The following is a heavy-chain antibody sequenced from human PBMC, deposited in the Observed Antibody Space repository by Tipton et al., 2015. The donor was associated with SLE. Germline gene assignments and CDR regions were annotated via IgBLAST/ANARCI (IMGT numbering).Heavy chain of an antibody. CDR3: ARHVGVAYYYAMDV. D-gene: IGHD2-15*01. CDR1: GGSISSSPYY. V-gene: IGHV4-39*07. Sequence: TLSLTCTVSGGSISSSPYYWAWIRQPPGKGLEWIGTVYSGGNTYHIPSLKTRVTISVDTSRNQFSLKLTSVTAADTAVYYCARHVGVAYYYAMDVWGQGATVVISS. CDR2: VYSGGNT. J-gene: IGHJ6*02.